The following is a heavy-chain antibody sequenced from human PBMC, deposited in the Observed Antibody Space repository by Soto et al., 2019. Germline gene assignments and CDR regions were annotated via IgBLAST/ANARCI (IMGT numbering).Heavy chain of an antibody. Sequence: QVQLQESGPGLAKPSETLSLTCTVSGGSISNHYWSWIRQPPGKGLEWIGYIYYNGNTNYNPPLKSRVTMSVDTSKNQTSLKLSSVTAADTAVYYCTRANWYSEYWGQGTLVTVSS. CDR2: IYYNGNT. CDR3: TRANWYSEY. CDR1: GGSISNHY. V-gene: IGHV4-59*11. D-gene: IGHD7-27*01. J-gene: IGHJ4*02.